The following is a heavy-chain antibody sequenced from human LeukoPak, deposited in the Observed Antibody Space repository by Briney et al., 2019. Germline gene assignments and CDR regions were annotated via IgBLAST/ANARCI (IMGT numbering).Heavy chain of an antibody. CDR2: INSDGSST. CDR1: GFTFSSYW. D-gene: IGHD3-16*02. V-gene: IGHV3-74*01. CDR3: AKDLSWVGDPEYFQH. J-gene: IGHJ1*01. Sequence: QPGGSLRLSCAASGFTFSSYWMHWVRQAPGKGLVWVSRINSDGSSTSYADSVKGRFTISRDNSKNTLYLQMNSLRAEDTAVYYCAKDLSWVGDPEYFQHWGQGTLVTVSS.